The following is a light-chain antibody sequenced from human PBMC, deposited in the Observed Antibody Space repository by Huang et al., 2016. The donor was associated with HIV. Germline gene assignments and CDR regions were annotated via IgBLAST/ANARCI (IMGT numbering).Light chain of an antibody. J-gene: IGKJ2*01. CDR3: QQYYTTPYT. Sequence: DIVMTQSPDSLAVSLGERATINCKSSQTVLTSSNNKNYLAWYQQNPGQPHKLLIYCASNREFGVPDRFSGSGSGTDFTLTISSLQAEDVAVYYCQQYYTTPYTFGQGTRLEIK. CDR2: CAS. CDR1: QTVLTSSNNKNY. V-gene: IGKV4-1*01.